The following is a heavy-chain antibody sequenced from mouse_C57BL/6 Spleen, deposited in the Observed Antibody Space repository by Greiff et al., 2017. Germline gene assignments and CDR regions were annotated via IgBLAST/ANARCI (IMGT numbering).Heavy chain of an antibody. CDR2: IYWDDDK. D-gene: IGHD1-1*01. V-gene: IGHV8-12*01. Sequence: VKLMESGPGILQSSQTLSLTCSFSGFSLSTSGMGVSWIRQPSGKGLEWLAHIYWDDDKRYNPSLKSRLTISKDTSRNQVFLKITSVDTADTATYYCARRYYGSSYWYFDVWGTGTTVTVSS. CDR1: GFSLSTSGMG. J-gene: IGHJ1*03. CDR3: ARRYYGSSYWYFDV.